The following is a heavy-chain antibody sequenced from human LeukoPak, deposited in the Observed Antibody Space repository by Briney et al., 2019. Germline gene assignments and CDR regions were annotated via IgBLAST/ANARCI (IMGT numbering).Heavy chain of an antibody. Sequence: GGSLRLSCAASGFTFSSYGMHWVRQAPGKGLEWVAVIWYDGSNKYYADSVKGRFTISRDNSKNTLYLQMNSLRAEDTAVYYCAKPSILSPRLDYWGQGTLVTVSS. V-gene: IGHV3-33*06. CDR3: AKPSILSPRLDY. CDR2: IWYDGSNK. D-gene: IGHD3-9*01. CDR1: GFTFSSYG. J-gene: IGHJ4*02.